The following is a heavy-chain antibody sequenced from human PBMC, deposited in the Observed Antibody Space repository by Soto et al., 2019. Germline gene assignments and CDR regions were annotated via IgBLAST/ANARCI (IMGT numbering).Heavy chain of an antibody. V-gene: IGHV4-59*01. D-gene: IGHD2-15*01. CDR3: ARGGYCSGGSCYWFDP. Sequence: SVTLCLTCTVSGGYISSYYWSRIRQPPGKGLEWIGYIYYSGSTNYNPSLKSRVTISVDTSKNQFSLKLSSVTAADTAVYYCARGGYCSGGSCYWFDPWGQGTLVTVS. CDR1: GGYISSYY. J-gene: IGHJ5*02. CDR2: IYYSGST.